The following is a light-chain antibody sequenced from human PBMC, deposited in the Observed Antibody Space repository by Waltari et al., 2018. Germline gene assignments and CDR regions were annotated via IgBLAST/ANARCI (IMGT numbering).Light chain of an antibody. CDR3: LQYNHWPPWT. J-gene: IGKJ1*01. CDR1: QSVGSK. V-gene: IGKV3-15*01. Sequence: EIEMTQSPATLSVSQGERATLSCRASQSVGSKLAWYQQKPGQAPRLLIYDAYTRATGIPARFTGSGSGTEFTLTISSLQSEDFAVYHCLQYNHWPPWTFGQGTKVEIK. CDR2: DAY.